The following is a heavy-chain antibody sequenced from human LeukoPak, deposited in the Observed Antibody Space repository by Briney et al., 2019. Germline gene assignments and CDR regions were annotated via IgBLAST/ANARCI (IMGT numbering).Heavy chain of an antibody. D-gene: IGHD2-21*02. J-gene: IGHJ4*02. CDR1: GFKFSSYD. CDR3: AKDWRDESKCLGDCLDS. CDR2: IGGDGGRT. V-gene: IGHV3-23*01. Sequence: GGSLRLSCASSGFKFSSYDMSWVRQAPGKGLEWVSAIGGDGGRTYYADSVKGRFTISRDNSENTVSVQMNSLRAEDTAVYFCAKDWRDESKCLGDCLDSWGQGTLVTVSS.